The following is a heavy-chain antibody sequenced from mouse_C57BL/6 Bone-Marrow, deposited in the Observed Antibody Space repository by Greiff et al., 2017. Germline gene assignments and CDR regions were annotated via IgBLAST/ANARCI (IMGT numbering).Heavy chain of an antibody. CDR3: AREMSTVVDPPGY. J-gene: IGHJ2*01. CDR2: IDPNNGGT. D-gene: IGHD1-1*01. V-gene: IGHV1-69*01. CDR1: GYTFTSYW. Sequence: QVQLQQPGAELVMPGASVKLSCKASGYTFTSYWMHLVKQRPGQGLEWIGEIDPNNGGTSYNQKFKGKATLTVDKSSSTAYMELRSLTSEDSAVYYCAREMSTVVDPPGYWGQGTTLTVSS.